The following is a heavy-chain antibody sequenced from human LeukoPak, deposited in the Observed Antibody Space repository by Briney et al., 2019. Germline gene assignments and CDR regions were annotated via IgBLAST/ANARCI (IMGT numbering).Heavy chain of an antibody. CDR1: GFTFSSYA. Sequence: GGSLRLSCAASGFTFSSYAMHWVRQAPGKGLEWVAVISYDGSNKYYADSVKGRFTISRDNSKNTLYLQMNSLRAEDTAVYYCARERPDASDIWGQGTMVTVSS. CDR2: ISYDGSNK. V-gene: IGHV3-30-3*01. CDR3: ARERPDASDI. J-gene: IGHJ3*02.